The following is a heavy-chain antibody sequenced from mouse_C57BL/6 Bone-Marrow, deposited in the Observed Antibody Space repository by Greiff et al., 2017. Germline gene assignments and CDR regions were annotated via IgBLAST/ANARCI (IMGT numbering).Heavy chain of an antibody. D-gene: IGHD2-4*01. CDR3: TTPDYYDSLYAMDY. J-gene: IGHJ4*01. Sequence: DVQLQESGAELVRPGASVKLSCTASGFNIKDDYMHWVKQRPEQGLEWIGWIDPENGDTDYASKFQGKATITADTSSNTAYLQLSRLTSEDTAVYYCTTPDYYDSLYAMDYWGQGTSVTVSS. CDR2: IDPENGDT. V-gene: IGHV14-4*01. CDR1: GFNIKDDY.